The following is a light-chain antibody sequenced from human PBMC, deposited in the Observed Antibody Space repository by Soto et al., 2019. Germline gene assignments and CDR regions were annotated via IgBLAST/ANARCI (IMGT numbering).Light chain of an antibody. CDR3: QQYGSSLLFT. CDR2: GSS. CDR1: QSVSSSY. Sequence: EIVLTQSPGTLSLSPGERATLSCRASQSVSSSYLAWYQQKPGQAPRLLIYGSSSTATGIPDRFSGSGSGKDFTLTISRLEPEDFAVYYCQQYGSSLLFTFGPGTKVDIK. V-gene: IGKV3-20*01. J-gene: IGKJ3*01.